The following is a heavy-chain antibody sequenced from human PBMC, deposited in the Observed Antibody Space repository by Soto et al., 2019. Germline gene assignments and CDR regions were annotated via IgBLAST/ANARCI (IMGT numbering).Heavy chain of an antibody. Sequence: GASVKVCCKASGGTFSSYAISWARQAPGQGLEWMGGIIPIFGTANYAQKFQGRITITADESTSTAYMELSSLRSEDTAVYYCASGAGKTYYYDRSGYVDGFDSWGQGTMVTVSS. CDR3: ASGAGKTYYYDRSGYVDGFDS. D-gene: IGHD3-22*01. CDR2: IIPIFGTA. J-gene: IGHJ3*02. CDR1: GGTFSSYA. V-gene: IGHV1-69*13.